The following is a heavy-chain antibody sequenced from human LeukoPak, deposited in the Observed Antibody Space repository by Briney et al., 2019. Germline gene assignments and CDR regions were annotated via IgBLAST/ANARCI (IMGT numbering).Heavy chain of an antibody. CDR3: AHRRGSSTSYNWFDP. J-gene: IGHJ5*02. CDR2: LYCDDDK. Sequence: SGPTLVKPAQPLTLTCTFSGFSLSTSGVGVGWIRQPPGKALEWLALLYCDDDKRYSPSLKSRLTITKDTSKNQVVLTMTNMDPVDTATYYCAHRRGSSTSYNWFDPWGQGTLVTVSS. CDR1: GFSLSTSGVG. V-gene: IGHV2-5*02. D-gene: IGHD6-13*01.